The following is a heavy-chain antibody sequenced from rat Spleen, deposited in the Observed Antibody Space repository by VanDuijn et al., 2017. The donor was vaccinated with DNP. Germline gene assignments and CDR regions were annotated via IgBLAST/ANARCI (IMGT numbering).Heavy chain of an antibody. CDR1: GFSLSRNG. Sequence: VQLKESGPDLMRPSETLSLTCSVSGFSLSRNGVGWIRPPLGKGLVWMGTIWAGGSTNYNSAVQSRLSISRDTSTSQVFLKMNSLQPEDTGTYYCARHEHYDDGYYYFDNWGQGVMVTVSP. J-gene: IGHJ2*01. V-gene: IGHV2-72*01. CDR2: IWAGGST. D-gene: IGHD1-12*03. CDR3: ARHEHYDDGYYYFDN.